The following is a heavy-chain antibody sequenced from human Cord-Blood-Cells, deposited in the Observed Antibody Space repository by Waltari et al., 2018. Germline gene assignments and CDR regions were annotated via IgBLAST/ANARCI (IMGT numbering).Heavy chain of an antibody. V-gene: IGHV4-34*01. CDR3: ASGLDTLGGDY. CDR2: INHSGST. J-gene: IGHJ4*02. D-gene: IGHD5-18*01. Sequence: QVQLQQWGAGLLTPSETLSLTCAVYGGSFSGYYWSWIRQPPGKGLEWIGEINHSGSTNYNPSLKSRVTISVDTSKNQFALKLSSVTAADTAVYYCASGLDTLGGDYWGQGTLVTVSS. CDR1: GGSFSGYY.